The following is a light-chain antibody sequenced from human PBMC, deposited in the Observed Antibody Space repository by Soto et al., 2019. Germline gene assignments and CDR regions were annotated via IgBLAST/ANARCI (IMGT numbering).Light chain of an antibody. V-gene: IGKV3-20*01. CDR3: QQYASSPYT. Sequence: EIVLTQSPGTLSLSPGERASLSCGASQSVDSYLAWYQQKPGQAPRVVIYGASNRATGIPDRVSGSVSGTRFTLTISRLEPQDFAVYYCQQYASSPYTFGQGTKLEIK. CDR2: GAS. CDR1: QSVDSY. J-gene: IGKJ2*01.